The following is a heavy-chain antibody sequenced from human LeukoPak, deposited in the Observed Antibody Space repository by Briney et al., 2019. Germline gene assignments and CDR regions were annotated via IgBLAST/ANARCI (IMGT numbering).Heavy chain of an antibody. Sequence: KSSETLSLTCAVYGGSFSGYYWGWIRQPPGKGLEWIGEINHSGSTNYNPSLKSRVTISVDTSKNQFSLKLSSVTAADTAVYYCARGRRRGYCSSTSCYWFDPWGQGTLVSVSS. D-gene: IGHD2-2*01. J-gene: IGHJ5*02. V-gene: IGHV4-34*01. CDR3: ARGRRRGYCSSTSCYWFDP. CDR2: INHSGST. CDR1: GGSFSGYY.